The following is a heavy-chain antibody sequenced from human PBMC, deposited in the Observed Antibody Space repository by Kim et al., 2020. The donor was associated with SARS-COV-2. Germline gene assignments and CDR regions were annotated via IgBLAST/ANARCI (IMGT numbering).Heavy chain of an antibody. CDR1: GFTFSSYS. V-gene: IGHV3-21*01. J-gene: IGHJ4*02. CDR2: ISSSSSYI. D-gene: IGHD2-15*01. CDR3: ARVFGYCSGGSCPPGDQLFDY. Sequence: GGSLRLSCAASGFTFSSYSMNWVRQAPGKGLEWVSSISSSSSYIYYADSVKGRFTISRDNAKNSLYLQMNSLRAEDTAVYYCARVFGYCSGGSCPPGDQLFDYWGQGTLVTVSS.